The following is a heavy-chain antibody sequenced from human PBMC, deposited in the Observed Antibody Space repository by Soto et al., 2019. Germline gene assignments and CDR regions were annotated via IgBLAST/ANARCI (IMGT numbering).Heavy chain of an antibody. CDR2: ISYDGSNT. Sequence: LRLSCAASGFTFSRYAMHWVRQAPGKGLEWVAVISYDGSNTYYADSVKGRFTVSRDNSKNTVYLQMNSLRAEDTAVYYCARDWDNSGSHSSGLYYYYGMDVWGQGTTVTASS. V-gene: IGHV3-30*04. J-gene: IGHJ6*02. CDR3: ARDWDNSGSHSSGLYYYYGMDV. D-gene: IGHD1-26*01. CDR1: GFTFSRYA.